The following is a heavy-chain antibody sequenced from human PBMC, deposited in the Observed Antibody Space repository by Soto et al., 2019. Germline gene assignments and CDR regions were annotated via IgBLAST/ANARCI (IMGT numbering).Heavy chain of an antibody. CDR1: GFTFSSYD. Sequence: GGSLRLSCAASGFTFSSYDMHWVRQATGKGLEWVSAIGTAGDTYYPCSVKGRFTISRENAKNSLYLQMNSLRAGDTAVYYCVRGNTGYGNFDSWGQGTLVTVSS. D-gene: IGHD5-12*01. J-gene: IGHJ4*02. V-gene: IGHV3-13*01. CDR3: VRGNTGYGNFDS. CDR2: IGTAGDT.